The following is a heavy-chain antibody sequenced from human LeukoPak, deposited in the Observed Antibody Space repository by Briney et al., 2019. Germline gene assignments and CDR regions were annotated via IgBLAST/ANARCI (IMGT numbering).Heavy chain of an antibody. D-gene: IGHD3-22*01. Sequence: SETLSLTCTVSGGSISSYYWSWIRQPPGKGLEWIGYIYYSGSTNYNPSLKSRVTISVDTSKNQFSLKLSSVTAADTAVYYCARRTRAYYYDSSGYFDPWGQGTLVTVS. J-gene: IGHJ5*02. CDR2: IYYSGST. CDR1: GGSISSYY. CDR3: ARRTRAYYYDSSGYFDP. V-gene: IGHV4-59*01.